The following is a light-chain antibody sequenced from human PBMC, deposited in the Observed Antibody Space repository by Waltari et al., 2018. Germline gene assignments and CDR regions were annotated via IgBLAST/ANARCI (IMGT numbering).Light chain of an antibody. CDR2: GAV. CDR1: ESVTNN. V-gene: IGKV3-15*01. CDR3: QQYNNWPIT. Sequence: EIVMTQTPATLSVSPGERATISCRASESVTNNLAWYQKRPGHPPRLLIHGAVTRATEIAARFTGSGSGTKFTLTISNLQSEDFAVYYCQQYNNWPITFGGGTKVEIK. J-gene: IGKJ4*01.